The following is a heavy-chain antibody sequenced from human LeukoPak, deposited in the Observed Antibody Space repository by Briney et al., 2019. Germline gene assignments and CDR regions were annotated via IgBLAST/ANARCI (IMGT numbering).Heavy chain of an antibody. D-gene: IGHD3-9*01. CDR3: ARVARLLRYFAISYGMDV. CDR2: IYYSGST. V-gene: IGHV4-39*06. Sequence: KASETLSLTCTVSGGSISSSSYYWGWIRQPPGKGLEWIGSIYYSGSTYYNPSLKSRVTISVDTSKNQFPLKLSSVTAADTAVYYCARVARLLRYFAISYGMDVWGQGTTVTVSS. J-gene: IGHJ6*02. CDR1: GGSISSSSYY.